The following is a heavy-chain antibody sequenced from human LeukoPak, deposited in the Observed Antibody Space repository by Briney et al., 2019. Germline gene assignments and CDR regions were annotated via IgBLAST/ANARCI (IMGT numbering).Heavy chain of an antibody. V-gene: IGHV1-8*01. J-gene: IGHJ4*02. CDR1: GYTFTSND. D-gene: IGHD2-2*01. CDR3: ARRYAGGWTDY. Sequence: GASVKVSCKASGYTFTSNDINWVRQATGQGLEWMGWMNPESGNTGYEQKFQGRVTMTWNTSISTAYMGLSSLGSEDTAVYYCARRYAGGWTDYWGQGTLVTVSS. CDR2: MNPESGNT.